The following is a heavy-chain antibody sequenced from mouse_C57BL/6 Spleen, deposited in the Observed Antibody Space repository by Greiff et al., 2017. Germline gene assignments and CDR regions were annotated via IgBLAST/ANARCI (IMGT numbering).Heavy chain of an antibody. Sequence: QVQLQQPGAELVKPGASVKLSCKASGYTFTSYWMHWVKQRPGQGLEWIGMIHPNSGSTNYNEKFKSKATLTVDKSSSTAYMQLSSLTSEDSAVXYCARDYYGSSLLYFDVWGTGTTVTVSS. CDR2: IHPNSGST. D-gene: IGHD1-1*01. J-gene: IGHJ1*03. V-gene: IGHV1-64*01. CDR1: GYTFTSYW. CDR3: ARDYYGSSLLYFDV.